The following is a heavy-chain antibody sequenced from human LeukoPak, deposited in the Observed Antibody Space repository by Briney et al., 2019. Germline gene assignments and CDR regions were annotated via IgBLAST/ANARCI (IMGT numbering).Heavy chain of an antibody. CDR1: GFTFSSYG. J-gene: IGHJ4*02. CDR3: AKYSSSWYVDY. D-gene: IGHD6-13*01. CDR2: ISYDGSNK. V-gene: IGHV3-30*18. Sequence: PGGSLRLSCAASGFTFSSYGMHWVRQAPGKGPEWVAVISYDGSNKYYADSVKGRFTISRDNSKNTLYLQMNGLRAEDTAVYYCAKYSSSWYVDYWGQGTLVTVSS.